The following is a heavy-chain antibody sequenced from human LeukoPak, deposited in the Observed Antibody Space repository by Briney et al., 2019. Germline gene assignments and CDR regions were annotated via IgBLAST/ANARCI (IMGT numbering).Heavy chain of an antibody. CDR1: GYTFTSYG. D-gene: IGHD3-3*01. V-gene: IGHV1-18*01. J-gene: IGHJ4*02. CDR2: IGAYNGNT. Sequence: GASVKVSCKASGYTFTSYGISWVRQAPGQGLEWMGWIGAYNGNTNYAQKLQGRVTMTTDTSTSTVYMELSSLTSEDTAVYYCARAGRRLFGVLIPLFFDNWGQGTLVTVSS. CDR3: ARAGRRLFGVLIPLFFDN.